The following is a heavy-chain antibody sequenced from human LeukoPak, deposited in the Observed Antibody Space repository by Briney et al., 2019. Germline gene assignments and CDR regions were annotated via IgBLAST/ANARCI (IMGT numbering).Heavy chain of an antibody. CDR3: ATALADYYDSSGYYFPFDY. D-gene: IGHD3-22*01. CDR2: FDPEGGET. Sequence: ASVKVSCKVSGYTLTELSMHWVRQAPGKGPEWMGGFDPEGGETIYAQKFQGRVTMTEDTSTDTAYMELSSLRSEDTAVYYCATALADYYDSSGYYFPFDYWGQGTLVTVSS. J-gene: IGHJ4*02. V-gene: IGHV1-24*01. CDR1: GYTLTELS.